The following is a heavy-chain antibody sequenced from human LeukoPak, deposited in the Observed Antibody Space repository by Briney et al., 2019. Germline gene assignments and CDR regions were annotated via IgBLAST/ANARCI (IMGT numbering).Heavy chain of an antibody. CDR3: ARCSSGWLIFDY. Sequence: GGSLRLSCAASGFTFSSYSMNWVRQAPGKGLEWVSSISSSSSYIYYADSVKGRFTISRDNAKNSLYLQMNSLRAEDTAVYYCARCSSGWLIFDYWGQGTLVTVYS. CDR1: GFTFSSYS. CDR2: ISSSSSYI. D-gene: IGHD6-19*01. J-gene: IGHJ4*02. V-gene: IGHV3-21*01.